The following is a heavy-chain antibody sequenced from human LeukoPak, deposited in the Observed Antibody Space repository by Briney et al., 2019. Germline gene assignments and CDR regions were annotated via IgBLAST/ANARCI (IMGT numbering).Heavy chain of an antibody. CDR1: GFTFSSYA. V-gene: IGHV3-23*01. J-gene: IGHJ3*02. D-gene: IGHD3-9*01. CDR3: AKDEERLRYFDWSPDAFDI. Sequence: GGSLRLSCAASGFTFSSYAMSWVRQAPGKGLEWVSGISGSGGSTYYADSVKGRFTISRDNSKNTLYLQMNSLRAEDTAVYYCAKDEERLRYFDWSPDAFDIWGQGTMVTVSS. CDR2: ISGSGGST.